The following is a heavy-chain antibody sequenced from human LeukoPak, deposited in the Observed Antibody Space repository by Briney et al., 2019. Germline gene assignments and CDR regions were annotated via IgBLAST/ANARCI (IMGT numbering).Heavy chain of an antibody. CDR2: IYYSGST. D-gene: IGHD3-16*01. Sequence: SETLSLTCTVSGGSISSYYWSWIRQPPGKGLELIGYIYYSGSTNYNPSLKSRVTISVDTSKNQFSLKLSSVTAADTAVYYCARGGRVSSYVDVWGKGTRVTVSS. CDR3: ARGGRVSSYVDV. J-gene: IGHJ6*04. V-gene: IGHV4-59*08. CDR1: GGSISSYY.